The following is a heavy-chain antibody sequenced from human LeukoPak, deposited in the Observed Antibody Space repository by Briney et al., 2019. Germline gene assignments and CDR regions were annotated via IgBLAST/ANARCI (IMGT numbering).Heavy chain of an antibody. Sequence: EPGGSLRLSCAASGFPFSIYWMQWVRQAPGEGLVWVSHISSDGTTTTYADSVKGRFTISRDNAKNTLYLEVRSLRAEDTAVYFCARGADGPGSLLDYWGQGTLVTVSS. V-gene: IGHV3-74*01. J-gene: IGHJ4*02. CDR2: ISSDGTTT. CDR1: GFPFSIYW. D-gene: IGHD2-8*01. CDR3: ARGADGPGSLLDY.